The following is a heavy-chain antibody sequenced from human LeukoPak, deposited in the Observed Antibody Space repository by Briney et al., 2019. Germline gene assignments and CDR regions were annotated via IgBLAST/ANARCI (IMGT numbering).Heavy chain of an antibody. CDR2: INHSGST. V-gene: IGHV4-34*01. CDR1: GGSFSSYY. Sequence: SETLSLTCAVYGGSFSSYYWSWIRQPPGKGLEWIGEINHSGSTNYNPCLKSRATISVDTSKNQFSLKLSSVTAADTAVYYCARRRLSGGFDYWGQGTLVTVSS. CDR3: ARRRLSGGFDY. J-gene: IGHJ4*02. D-gene: IGHD6-25*01.